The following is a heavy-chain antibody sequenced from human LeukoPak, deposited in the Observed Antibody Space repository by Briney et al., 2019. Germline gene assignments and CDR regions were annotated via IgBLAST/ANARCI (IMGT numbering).Heavy chain of an antibody. CDR2: ISFDGSNK. D-gene: IGHD1-14*01. CDR1: GFTFNSYT. Sequence: GGSLRLSCAASGFTFNSYTIHWVRQAPGKGLEWVAVISFDGSNKYYTDSVKGRFTISRDNSKNTLYLQMNSLRAEDTVVYYCARGRFQKPTDYWGQGTLVTVSS. CDR3: ARGRFQKPTDY. J-gene: IGHJ4*02. V-gene: IGHV3-30*04.